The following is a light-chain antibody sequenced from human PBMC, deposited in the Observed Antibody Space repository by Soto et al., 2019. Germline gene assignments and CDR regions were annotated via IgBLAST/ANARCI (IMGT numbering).Light chain of an antibody. CDR3: QQYRSYPET. Sequence: DIQMTQSPSTLSASVGDRVTITCRASQSISSWLAWYQQKPGKAPNLLIYAESSLESGVPSRFSGSGSGTEFTLTMSGLQSDDFASYYCQQYRSYPETFGQGTKVDIK. J-gene: IGKJ1*01. V-gene: IGKV1-5*03. CDR2: AES. CDR1: QSISSW.